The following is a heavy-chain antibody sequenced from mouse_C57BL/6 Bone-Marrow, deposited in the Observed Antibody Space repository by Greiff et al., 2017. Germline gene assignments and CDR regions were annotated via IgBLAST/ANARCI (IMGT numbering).Heavy chain of an antibody. CDR1: GFNIKDDY. CDR2: IDPENGDT. Sequence: EVKLLESGAELVRPGASVKLSCTASGFNIKDDYMHWVKQRPEQGLEWIGWIDPENGDTEYASKFQGKATITADTSSNTAYLQLSSLTSEDTAVYYCTTRVYYGNYVCYWYFDVWGTGTTVTVSS. J-gene: IGHJ1*03. CDR3: TTRVYYGNYVCYWYFDV. D-gene: IGHD2-1*01. V-gene: IGHV14-4*01.